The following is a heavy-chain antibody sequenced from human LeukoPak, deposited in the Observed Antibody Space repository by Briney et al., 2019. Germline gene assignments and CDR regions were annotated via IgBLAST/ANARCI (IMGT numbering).Heavy chain of an antibody. CDR1: GFTFSSYA. J-gene: IGHJ5*02. V-gene: IGHV3-30*04. Sequence: GRSLRLSCAASGFTFSSYAIRWVRQAPGKGLEWVAVISYDGSNKYYADSVKGRFTISRDNSKNTLYLQMNSLRAEATAVYYCARDPIWFGELLCGGSWFDPWGQGTLVTVSS. CDR3: ARDPIWFGELLCGGSWFDP. D-gene: IGHD3-10*01. CDR2: ISYDGSNK.